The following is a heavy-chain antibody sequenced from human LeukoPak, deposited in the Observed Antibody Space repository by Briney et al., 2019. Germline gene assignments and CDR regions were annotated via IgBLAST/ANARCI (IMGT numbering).Heavy chain of an antibody. CDR3: AKDRYYASGSSYGNAFDI. J-gene: IGHJ3*02. CDR2: ISGGGGST. V-gene: IGHV3-23*01. CDR1: GFTFSSYA. D-gene: IGHD3-10*01. Sequence: GGSLRLSCAVSGFTFSSYAISWVRQAPGKGLEWVSAISGGGGSTYYADSVKGRFTISRDNSKNTLYLQMNSLRAEDTAVYYCAKDRYYASGSSYGNAFDIWGQGTRVTVSS.